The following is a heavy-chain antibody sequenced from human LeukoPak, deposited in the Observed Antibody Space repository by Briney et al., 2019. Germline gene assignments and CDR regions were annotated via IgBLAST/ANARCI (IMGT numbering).Heavy chain of an antibody. V-gene: IGHV4-34*01. CDR2: ISHSGST. J-gene: IGHJ4*02. Sequence: SETLSLTCAVYGGSFSGYYWSWIRQPPGKGLEWIGEISHSGSTNYNPSLKSRVTISVDTSKNQFSLKLSSVTAADTAVYYCARGTRDGYNLDFDYWGQGTLVTVSS. D-gene: IGHD5-12*01. CDR3: ARGTRDGYNLDFDY. CDR1: GGSFSGYY.